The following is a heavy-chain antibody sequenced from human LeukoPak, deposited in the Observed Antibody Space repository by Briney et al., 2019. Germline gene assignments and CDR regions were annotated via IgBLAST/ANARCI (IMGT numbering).Heavy chain of an antibody. CDR2: INPNSGGT. CDR3: ARARWQLVPYFDS. CDR1: GYTFTDYY. D-gene: IGHD6-6*01. Sequence: ASAKVSCKASGYTFTDYYMHWVRQAPGQGLEWMGWINPNSGGTNFAQKFQGRVAMTRDTSISTAYLELGSLRSDDTAVYFCARARWQLVPYFDSWGQGTLVTVSS. V-gene: IGHV1-2*02. J-gene: IGHJ4*02.